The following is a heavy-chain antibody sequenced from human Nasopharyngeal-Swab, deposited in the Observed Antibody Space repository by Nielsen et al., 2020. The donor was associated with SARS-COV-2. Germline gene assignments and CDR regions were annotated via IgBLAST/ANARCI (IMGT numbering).Heavy chain of an antibody. J-gene: IGHJ4*02. CDR1: GGSISNYH. Sequence: SETLSLTCSVSGGSISNYHWNWIRQPPGKGLEWIGYIYYSGSTNYNPSLKSRVTISVETSKNQFSLKLSSVTAADTAVYYCARRGEGYGDYLDYWGQGTLVTVSS. D-gene: IGHD4-17*01. V-gene: IGHV4-59*08. CDR2: IYYSGST. CDR3: ARRGEGYGDYLDY.